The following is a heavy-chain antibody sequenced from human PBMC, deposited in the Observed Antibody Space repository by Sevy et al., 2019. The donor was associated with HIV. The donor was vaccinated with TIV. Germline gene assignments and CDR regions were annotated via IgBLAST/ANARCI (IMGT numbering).Heavy chain of an antibody. V-gene: IGHV3-11*01. D-gene: IGHD3-9*01. Sequence: GGSLRLSCAASGFTFSDYYMSWIRQAPGKGLEWVSYISSSGSTIYYADSVKGRFTISRDNAKNSLYLQMNGLRAEDTAVYYCARDLREVLGYFDCSLYYYGMDVWGQGTTVTVSS. J-gene: IGHJ6*02. CDR3: ARDLREVLGYFDCSLYYYGMDV. CDR1: GFTFSDYY. CDR2: ISSSGSTI.